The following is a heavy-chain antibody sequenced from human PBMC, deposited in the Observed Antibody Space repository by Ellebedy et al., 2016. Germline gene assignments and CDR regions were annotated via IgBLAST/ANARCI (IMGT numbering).Heavy chain of an antibody. CDR3: ARTVVGANGPPDY. CDR1: GYTFTSYG. CDR2: IIPILGIA. V-gene: IGHV1-69*04. Sequence: ASVKVSCKASGYTFTSYGISWVRQAPGQGLEWMGRIIPILGIANYAQKFQGRVTITADKSTSTAYMELSSLRSEDTAVYYCARTVVGANGPPDYWGQGTLVTVSS. D-gene: IGHD1-26*01. J-gene: IGHJ4*02.